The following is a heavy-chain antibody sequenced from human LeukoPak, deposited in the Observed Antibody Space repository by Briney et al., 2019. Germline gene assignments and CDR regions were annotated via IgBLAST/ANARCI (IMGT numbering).Heavy chain of an antibody. CDR2: ISSSGSTI. D-gene: IGHD1-7*01. CDR3: ARVGETTPAFDY. J-gene: IGHJ4*02. Sequence: GGSLRLSCAASGFTFSSYEMNWVRQAPGKGLEWVSYISSSGSTIYYADSVKGRFTISRDNAKNSLYLQMNSLRAEDSAVYYCARVGETTPAFDYWGQGTLVTVSS. V-gene: IGHV3-48*03. CDR1: GFTFSSYE.